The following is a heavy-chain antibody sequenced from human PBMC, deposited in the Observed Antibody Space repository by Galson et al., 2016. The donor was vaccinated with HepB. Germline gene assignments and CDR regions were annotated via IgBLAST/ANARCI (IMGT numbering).Heavy chain of an antibody. Sequence: QSGAEVKKSGESLKISCRGSGYSFTNYWIGWVRQMPGKGLEWMGIIYPGDSETRYSPSFQGQVTISADKSISPAYLQWSSLKASDTAMYYCARSNTLTPLGYFDYWGQGTLVTVSS. V-gene: IGHV5-51*01. CDR2: IYPGDSET. J-gene: IGHJ4*02. CDR3: ARSNTLTPLGYFDY. D-gene: IGHD2-15*01. CDR1: GYSFTNYW.